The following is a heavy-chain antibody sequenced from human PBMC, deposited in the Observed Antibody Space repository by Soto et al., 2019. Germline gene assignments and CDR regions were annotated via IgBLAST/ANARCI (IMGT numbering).Heavy chain of an antibody. CDR2: ISYDGSKK. CDR3: AKEVRYSSGWYQRDYYYYGMDV. CDR1: GFTFSSYG. V-gene: IGHV3-30*18. D-gene: IGHD6-19*01. J-gene: IGHJ6*02. Sequence: QVQLVESGGGVVQPGRSLRLSCAASGFTFSSYGMHWVRQAPGKGLEWVAVISYDGSKKYYADSVKGRFTISRDNSKNTLYLQMNSLRAEDTAVYYCAKEVRYSSGWYQRDYYYYGMDVWGQGTTVTVSS.